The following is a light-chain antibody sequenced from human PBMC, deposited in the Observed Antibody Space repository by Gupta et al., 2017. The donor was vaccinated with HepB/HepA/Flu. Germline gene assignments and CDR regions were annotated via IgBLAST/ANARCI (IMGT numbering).Light chain of an antibody. V-gene: IGLV1-44*01. CDR2: NNN. J-gene: IGLJ1*01. CDR1: NSNVGSYT. CDR3: AAWDDSLNGLYV. Sequence: QSVLTQPPSESGTPGQRVTISCSGSNSNVGSYTVNWYQQLPGTAPKLLIYNNNQRPSGVPDRFSGSKSGTSASLAFSGLQSEDEADYYCAAWDDSLNGLYVFGTGTKVTVL.